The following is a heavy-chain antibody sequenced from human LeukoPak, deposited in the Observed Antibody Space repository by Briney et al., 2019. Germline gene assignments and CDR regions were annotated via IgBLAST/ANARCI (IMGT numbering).Heavy chain of an antibody. J-gene: IGHJ4*02. CDR3: ARVVASPLIPYGGYYFDY. D-gene: IGHD4-23*01. Sequence: PSQTLSLTCTVSGGSISSGGYYWSWIRQPPGKGLEWIGYIYHSGSTYYNPSLKSRVTISVDRSKNQFSLKLSSVTAADTAVYYCARVVASPLIPYGGYYFDYWGQGTLVTVSS. CDR1: GGSISSGGYY. V-gene: IGHV4-30-2*01. CDR2: IYHSGST.